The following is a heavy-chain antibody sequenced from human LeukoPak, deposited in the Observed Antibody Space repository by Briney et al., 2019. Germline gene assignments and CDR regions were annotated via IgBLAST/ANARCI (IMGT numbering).Heavy chain of an antibody. Sequence: LQTLSLTCTVSVGSLSSYYRSWIREPPGKGLEWVGDIYYSGSTNYNPSLKSRVTISVDTSKNQFSLQLSSVTAADTAVHYCASSGEYCGGDCPIDYWGQGTLVTVSS. J-gene: IGHJ4*02. CDR3: ASSGEYCGGDCPIDY. CDR2: IYYSGST. CDR1: VGSLSSYY. D-gene: IGHD2-21*02. V-gene: IGHV4-59*08.